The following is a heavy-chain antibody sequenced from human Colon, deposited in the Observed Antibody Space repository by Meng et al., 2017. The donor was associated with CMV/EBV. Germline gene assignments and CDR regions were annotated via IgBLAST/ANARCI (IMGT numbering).Heavy chain of an antibody. D-gene: IGHD3-10*01. CDR1: GASISSYY. J-gene: IGHJ5*02. CDR3: ARSLSGTYFSGFDP. V-gene: IGHV4-59*01. CDR2: IYRSGTT. Sequence: SETLSLTCTVSGASISSYYWNWIRQPPGKRLEWIGYIYRSGTTSYNPSLKSRLTISVDTSKNQFSLNLRSVTAADTAVYYCARSLSGTYFSGFDPWGQGNLVTVSS.